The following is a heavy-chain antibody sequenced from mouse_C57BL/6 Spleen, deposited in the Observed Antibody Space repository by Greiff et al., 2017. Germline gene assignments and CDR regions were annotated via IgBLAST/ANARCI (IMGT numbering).Heavy chain of an antibody. CDR1: GYAFTNYL. Sequence: QVQLQQSGAELVRPGTSVKVSCKASGYAFTNYLIEWVKQRPGQGLEWIGVINPGSGGTNYNEKFKGKATLTADKSSSTAYMRLSSLTSEDSAVYFCARHLITTVVEGGYFDYWGQGTTLTVSS. J-gene: IGHJ2*01. D-gene: IGHD1-1*01. CDR2: INPGSGGT. CDR3: ARHLITTVVEGGYFDY. V-gene: IGHV1-54*01.